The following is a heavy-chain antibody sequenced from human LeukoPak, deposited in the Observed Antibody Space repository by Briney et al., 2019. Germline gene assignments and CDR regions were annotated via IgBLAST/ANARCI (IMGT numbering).Heavy chain of an antibody. CDR3: ARHFKARGYSYGP. CDR1: GGSISSSSYY. CDR2: IYYSGST. V-gene: IGHV4-39*01. Sequence: SETLSLTCTVPGGSISSSSYYWGWIRQPPGKGLEWIGSIYYSGSTYYNPSLKSRVTISVDTSKNQFSLKLSSVTAADTAVYYCARHFKARGYSYGPWGQGTLVTVSS. J-gene: IGHJ4*02. D-gene: IGHD5-18*01.